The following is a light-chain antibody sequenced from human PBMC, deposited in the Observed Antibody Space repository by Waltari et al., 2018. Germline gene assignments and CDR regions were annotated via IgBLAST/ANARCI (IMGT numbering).Light chain of an antibody. J-gene: IGLJ1*01. Sequence: QSALTQPASVSGSPGQSITISCTGVNSNVGSYNLVSWYQQHPGKVPKLLIYEVTKRPSGVPDRFSGSKSGNTASLTVSGLQADDEADYYCSSYAHNNHFVFGTGTKVTVL. CDR2: EVT. V-gene: IGLV2-8*01. CDR1: NSNVGSYNL. CDR3: SSYAHNNHFV.